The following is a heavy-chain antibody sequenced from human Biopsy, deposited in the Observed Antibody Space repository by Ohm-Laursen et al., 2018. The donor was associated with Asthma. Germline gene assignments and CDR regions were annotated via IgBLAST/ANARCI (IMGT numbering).Heavy chain of an antibody. V-gene: IGHV3-7*01. CDR2: IKHDGSEK. Sequence: SPRLSCAASGFTFGDYWMSWVRQVPGKGLEWVANIKHDGSEKNHVDSLKGRFTISRDNAKNSLYLQMNSLRAEDTAVYYCARTFHFWSPYHAEHYQLWGRGTLVTVSS. CDR3: ARTFHFWSPYHAEHYQL. D-gene: IGHD3-3*01. CDR1: GFTFGDYW. J-gene: IGHJ1*01.